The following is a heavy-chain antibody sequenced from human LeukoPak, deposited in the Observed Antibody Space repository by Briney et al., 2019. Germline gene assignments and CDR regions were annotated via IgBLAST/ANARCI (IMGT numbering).Heavy chain of an antibody. CDR1: GFTFDDYG. CDR3: ARKRPATYYYYGMDV. V-gene: IGHV3-20*04. J-gene: IGHJ6*02. CDR2: INWNGGST. Sequence: GGSLRLSCAASGFTFDDYGMSWVRQAPGKGLEWVSGINWNGGSTGYADSVKGRFTISRDNAKNSLYLQMNSLRAEDTAVYYCARKRPATYYYYGMDVWGQGTTVTVSS. D-gene: IGHD2-15*01.